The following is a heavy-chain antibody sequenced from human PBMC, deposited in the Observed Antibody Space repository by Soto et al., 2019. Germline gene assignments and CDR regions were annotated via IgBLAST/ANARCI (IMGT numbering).Heavy chain of an antibody. Sequence: PSETLSTTCTVSGGSISSGGYDWSWIRQHPGKGLEWIGYIYYSGSTYYNPSLKSRVTISVDTSKNQFSLKLSSVTAADTAVYYCARGYCTNGVCYAMGYAFDIWGQGTMVTVSS. CDR1: GGSISSGGYD. J-gene: IGHJ3*02. CDR2: IYYSGST. D-gene: IGHD2-8*01. CDR3: ARGYCTNGVCYAMGYAFDI. V-gene: IGHV4-31*03.